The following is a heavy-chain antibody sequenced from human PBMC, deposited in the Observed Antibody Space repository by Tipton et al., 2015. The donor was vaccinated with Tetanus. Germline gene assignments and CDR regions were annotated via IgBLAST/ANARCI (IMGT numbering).Heavy chain of an antibody. V-gene: IGHV3-11*01. D-gene: IGHD3-10*01. Sequence: SLRLSCAASGFTFSDYYMSWIRQAPGKGLEWVSYISSSGSTIYYADSVKGRFIISRDNAKNSLYLQMNSLRAEDTAVYYCARPYGSGSDDAFDIWGQGTMVTVSS. CDR2: ISSSGSTI. CDR1: GFTFSDYY. CDR3: ARPYGSGSDDAFDI. J-gene: IGHJ3*02.